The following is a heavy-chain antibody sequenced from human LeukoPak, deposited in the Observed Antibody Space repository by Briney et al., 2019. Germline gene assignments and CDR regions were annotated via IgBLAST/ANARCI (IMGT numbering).Heavy chain of an antibody. CDR1: GYTFTGYY. Sequence: ASVKVSCKASGYTFTGYYMHWVRQAPGQGLEWMGWINPNSGGTNYAQKFQGRVTMTRDTSISTAYMELSRLRSDDTAVYYCARAVSRLSFSRGAFDIWGQGTMVTVSS. D-gene: IGHD2-8*01. V-gene: IGHV1-2*02. CDR3: ARAVSRLSFSRGAFDI. J-gene: IGHJ3*02. CDR2: INPNSGGT.